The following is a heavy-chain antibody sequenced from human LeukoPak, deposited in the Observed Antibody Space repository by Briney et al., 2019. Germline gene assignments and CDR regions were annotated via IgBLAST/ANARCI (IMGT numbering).Heavy chain of an antibody. CDR2: ISAYNGNT. CDR1: GFTFTSYG. J-gene: IGHJ6*03. Sequence: GGSLRLSCAASGFTFTSYGISWVRQAPGQGLEWMGWISAYNGNTNYAQKLQGRVTMTTDTSTSTAYMELRSLRSDDTAVYYCARVRSDSSSWYPLDYYYYYMDVWGKGTTVTVSS. D-gene: IGHD6-13*01. CDR3: ARVRSDSSSWYPLDYYYYYMDV. V-gene: IGHV1-18*01.